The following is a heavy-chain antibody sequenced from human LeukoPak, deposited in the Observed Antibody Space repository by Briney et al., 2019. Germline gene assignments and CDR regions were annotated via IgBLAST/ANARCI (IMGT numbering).Heavy chain of an antibody. Sequence: SETLSLTCAVYGGSFSGYYWSWIRQPPGKGLEWIGEINHSGSTNYNPSLKSRVTISVDTSKNQFSLKLSSVTAADTAVYYCARGGRNPPVRGVIKRHFDYWGQGTLVTVSS. CDR2: INHSGST. D-gene: IGHD3-10*01. V-gene: IGHV4-34*01. J-gene: IGHJ4*02. CDR1: GGSFSGYY. CDR3: ARGGRNPPVRGVIKRHFDY.